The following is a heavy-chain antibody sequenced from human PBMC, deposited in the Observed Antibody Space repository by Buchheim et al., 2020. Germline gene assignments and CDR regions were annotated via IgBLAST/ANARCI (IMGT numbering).Heavy chain of an antibody. CDR3: ARDLGRDGYNPPVG. D-gene: IGHD5-24*01. J-gene: IGHJ4*02. Sequence: QVQLVESGGGVVQPGRSLRLSCAASGFTFSSYGMHWVGQAPGKGLEWVAVIWYDGSNKYYADSVKGRFTISRDNSKNTLYLQMNSLRAEDTAVYYCARDLGRDGYNPPVGWGQGTL. CDR2: IWYDGSNK. CDR1: GFTFSSYG. V-gene: IGHV3-33*01.